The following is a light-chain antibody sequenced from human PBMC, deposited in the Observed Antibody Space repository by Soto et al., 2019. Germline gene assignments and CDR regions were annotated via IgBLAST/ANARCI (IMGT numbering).Light chain of an antibody. Sequence: QSVLTQPTSVSGAPGQRVTISCTGSSSNIGAGYDVHWYQQLPGTAPKLLIYGNSNRPSGVPDRFSGSKSGTSASLAITGLQAEDEADYYCQPYDSSLSGSVFGGGTKLTVL. J-gene: IGLJ2*01. CDR1: SSNIGAGYD. CDR3: QPYDSSLSGSV. V-gene: IGLV1-40*01. CDR2: GNS.